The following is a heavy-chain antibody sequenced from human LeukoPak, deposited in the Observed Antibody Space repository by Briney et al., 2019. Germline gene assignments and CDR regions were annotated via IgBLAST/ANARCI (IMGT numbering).Heavy chain of an antibody. CDR2: INPSGGST. D-gene: IGHD2-15*01. J-gene: IGHJ4*02. V-gene: IGHV1-46*01. Sequence: EASVKVSCKASGYTFTSYYMHWVRQAPGQGLEWMGIINPSGGSTSYAQKFQGRVTMTRDTSTSTVYMELSGLRSEDTAVYYCVRESLSSSYHPGGHVYWGQGTLVTVSS. CDR3: VRESLSSSYHPGGHVY. CDR1: GYTFTSYY.